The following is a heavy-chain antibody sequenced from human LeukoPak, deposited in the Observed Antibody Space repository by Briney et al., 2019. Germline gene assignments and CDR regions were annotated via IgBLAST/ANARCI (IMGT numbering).Heavy chain of an antibody. CDR3: TSDPTFYSGRYCFDY. CDR2: IVVGSGNT. Sequence: SVKVSCKASGFTFTSSAVQWVRQARGQRLEWIGWIVVGSGNTNYAQKFQERVTITRDMSTSTAYMELSSLRSEDTAVYYCTSDPTFYSGRYCFDYWGQGTLVTVSS. V-gene: IGHV1-58*01. D-gene: IGHD1-26*01. CDR1: GFTFTSSA. J-gene: IGHJ4*02.